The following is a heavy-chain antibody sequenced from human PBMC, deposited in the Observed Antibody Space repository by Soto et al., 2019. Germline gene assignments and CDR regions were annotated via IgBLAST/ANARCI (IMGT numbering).Heavy chain of an antibody. J-gene: IGHJ4*02. CDR1: GFTFSPFW. CDR3: ARGSNHFDY. Sequence: EVQLVESGGGLVQPGGSLRLSCAASGFTFSPFWMHWVRQVPGKGPVWVSRINSDANSTSYADSVKGRFTISRDNAKNTLYLQRSSLRAEATAVYDCARGSNHFDYWGQGTLFTVSS. V-gene: IGHV3-74*01. D-gene: IGHD4-4*01. CDR2: INSDANST.